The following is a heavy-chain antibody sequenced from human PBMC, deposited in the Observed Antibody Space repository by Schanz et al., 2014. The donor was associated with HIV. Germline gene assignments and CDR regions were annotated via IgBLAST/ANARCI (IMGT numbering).Heavy chain of an antibody. CDR1: GFTFSNYA. J-gene: IGHJ4*02. Sequence: EVQLVESGGALVQPGRSLRLSCEASGFTFSNYAMSWVRQAPGKGLEWVSGISDTGVRTNYADSVKGRLTISRDNSEDTLYLQMNSLGVDDSAIYYCVKRGSEASSNTWFADSWGQGTLVTVSS. CDR3: VKRGSEASSNTWFADS. V-gene: IGHV3-23*04. D-gene: IGHD3-10*01. CDR2: ISDTGVRT.